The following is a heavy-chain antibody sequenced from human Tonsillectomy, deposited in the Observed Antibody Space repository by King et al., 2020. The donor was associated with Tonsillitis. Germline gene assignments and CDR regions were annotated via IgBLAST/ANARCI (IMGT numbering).Heavy chain of an antibody. CDR2: IYYSGST. CDR1: GGSISSGDYY. V-gene: IGHV4-30-4*01. CDR3: ARGYYYDSSGYYSYFDY. Sequence: VQVQESGPGLVKPSQTLSLTCTVSGGSISSGDYYWSWIRQPPGKGLEWIGYIYYSGSTYYNPSLKSRVTISVDTSKNQFSLKLSSVTAADTAVYYCARGYYYDSSGYYSYFDYWGQGTLVTVSS. D-gene: IGHD3-22*01. J-gene: IGHJ4*02.